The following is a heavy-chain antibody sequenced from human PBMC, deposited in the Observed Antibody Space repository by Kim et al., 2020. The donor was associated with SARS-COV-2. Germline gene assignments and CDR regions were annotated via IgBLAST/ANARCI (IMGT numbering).Heavy chain of an antibody. J-gene: IGHJ4*02. CDR3: ALSIAAAARELDY. Sequence: SETLSLTCAVSGGSISSSNWWSWVRQPPGKGLEWIGEIYHSGSTNYNPSLKSRVTISVDKSKNQFSLKLSSVTAADTAVYYCALSIAAAARELDYWGQGTLVTVSS. D-gene: IGHD6-13*01. CDR1: GGSISSSNW. CDR2: IYHSGST. V-gene: IGHV4-4*02.